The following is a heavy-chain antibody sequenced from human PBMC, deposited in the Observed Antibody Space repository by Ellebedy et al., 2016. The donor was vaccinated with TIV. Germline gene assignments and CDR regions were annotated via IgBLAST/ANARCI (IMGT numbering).Heavy chain of an antibody. CDR1: GFTFSSYA. V-gene: IGHV3-23*01. J-gene: IGHJ4*02. CDR2: ISGSGGST. Sequence: PGGSLRLSCAASGFTFSSYAMSWVLQAPGQGLEWVSAISGSGGSTYYADSVKGRFTISRDNSKNTLYLQMNSLRAEDTAVYYCAKDRYGDYVVYFDYWGQGTLVTVSS. CDR3: AKDRYGDYVVYFDY. D-gene: IGHD4-17*01.